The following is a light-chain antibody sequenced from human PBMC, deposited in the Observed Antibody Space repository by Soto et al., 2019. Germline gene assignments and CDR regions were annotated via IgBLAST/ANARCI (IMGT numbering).Light chain of an antibody. CDR3: QQYENVPIT. CDR1: QDIATN. J-gene: IGKJ5*01. CDR2: AAS. Sequence: DIRMPQPPSSLSASVGDRVTIPCQASQDIATNLNWYQQKPGKAPKLLIYAASGLATGVPSRFRGSGSGTDFTLTINSLQPEDIATYYCQQYENVPITFGQGTRLEIK. V-gene: IGKV1-33*01.